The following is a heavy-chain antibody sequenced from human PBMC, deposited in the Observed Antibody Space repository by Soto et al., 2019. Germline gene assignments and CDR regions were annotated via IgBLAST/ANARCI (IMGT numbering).Heavy chain of an antibody. CDR2: ISWNSGTI. J-gene: IGHJ4*02. CDR1: GFTFDDFA. D-gene: IGHD1-26*01. CDR3: AKDRRIVGATSVDIDY. Sequence: EVQLVESGGGLVQPGRSLRLSCAASGFTFDDFAMHWVRQPPGKGLEWVSGISWNSGTIGYADSVKGRFTISRDNXKXXLYLQMNSLRAEDTALYYCAKDRRIVGATSVDIDYWGQGTLVTVSS. V-gene: IGHV3-9*01.